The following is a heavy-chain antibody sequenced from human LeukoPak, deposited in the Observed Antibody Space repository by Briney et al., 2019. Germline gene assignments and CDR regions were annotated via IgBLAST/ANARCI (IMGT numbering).Heavy chain of an antibody. V-gene: IGHV1-69*13. CDR2: IIPIFGTA. Sequence: VASVKVSCRASGGTFSSYAISWVRQAPGQELEWMGGIIPIFGTANYAQKFQGRVTITADESTSTAYMELSSLRSEDTAVYYCASLQAQRLAPYWGQGTLVTVSS. CDR1: GGTFSSYA. J-gene: IGHJ4*02. D-gene: IGHD6-25*01. CDR3: ASLQAQRLAPY.